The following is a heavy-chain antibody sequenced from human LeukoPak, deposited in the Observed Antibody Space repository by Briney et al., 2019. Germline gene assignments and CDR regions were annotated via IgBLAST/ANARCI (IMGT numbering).Heavy chain of an antibody. CDR1: GYTFTSYY. V-gene: IGHV1-46*01. CDR2: INPSGGST. CDR3: ARVEGHYDSSGFFDY. D-gene: IGHD3-22*01. Sequence: GASVKVSCRPSGYTFTSYYMHWVRQAPGQGLEWMGIINPSGGSTSYAQKFQGRVTMTRDTSTSTVYMELSSLRSEDTAVYYCARVEGHYDSSGFFDYWGQGTLVTVSS. J-gene: IGHJ4*02.